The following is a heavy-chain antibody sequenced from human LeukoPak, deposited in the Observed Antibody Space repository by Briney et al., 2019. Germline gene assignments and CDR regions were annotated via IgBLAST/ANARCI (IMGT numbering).Heavy chain of an antibody. Sequence: SSVKVSCKASGGTFSSYAISWVRQAPGQGCEWMGRIIPILGIASYAQKFQGRGTITADKSTRTACMELSSLTSEDTAVYYCASRDYGEEYWGQGTLVTVSS. V-gene: IGHV1-69*04. J-gene: IGHJ4*02. D-gene: IGHD4-17*01. CDR3: ASRDYGEEY. CDR1: GGTFSSYA. CDR2: IIPILGIA.